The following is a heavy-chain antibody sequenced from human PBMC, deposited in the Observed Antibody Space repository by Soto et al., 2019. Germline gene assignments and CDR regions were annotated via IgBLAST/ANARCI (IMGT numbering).Heavy chain of an antibody. CDR2: INPNGGGT. CDR1: GYTFTAYY. J-gene: IGHJ4*02. Sequence: ASVKVSCKASGYTFTAYYIHWVRQAPGQGLEWMGWINPNGGGTKYAQKFQGRVTMTRDTSINTTYMELTRLTSDDTAVYYCARAVHTMIQGVRFRVDQWGQGTLVTVSS. V-gene: IGHV1-2*02. CDR3: ARAVHTMIQGVRFRVDQ. D-gene: IGHD3-10*01.